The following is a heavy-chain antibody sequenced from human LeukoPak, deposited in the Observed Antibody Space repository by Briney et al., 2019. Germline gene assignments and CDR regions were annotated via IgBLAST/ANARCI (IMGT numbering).Heavy chain of an antibody. CDR1: GFTFSSYE. D-gene: IGHD3-10*01. J-gene: IGHJ4*02. V-gene: IGHV3-48*03. CDR2: ISSSGSTI. Sequence: PGGSLRLSCAASGFTFSSYEMNWVRQAPGKGLEWVSYISSSGSTIYYADSVKGRFTNSRDNAKNSLYLQMNSLRAEDTAVYYCARVGGYYGSGSSEYYWGQGTLVTVSS. CDR3: ARVGGYYGSGSSEYY.